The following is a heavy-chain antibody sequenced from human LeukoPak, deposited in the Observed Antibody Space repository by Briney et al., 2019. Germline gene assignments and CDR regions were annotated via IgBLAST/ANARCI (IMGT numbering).Heavy chain of an antibody. J-gene: IGHJ4*02. CDR3: AREAYYDCSGSLDY. CDR2: INGRGVST. D-gene: IGHD3-22*01. CDR1: GFTFSDYY. V-gene: IGHV3-23*01. Sequence: PGGSLRLSCAASGFTFSDYYMSWVRQAPGKGLEWVSCINGRGVSTYYADSVTGRFTISRDNSKNTLYLHMSSLRADDTAIYYCAREAYYDCSGSLDYWGQGTLVTVSS.